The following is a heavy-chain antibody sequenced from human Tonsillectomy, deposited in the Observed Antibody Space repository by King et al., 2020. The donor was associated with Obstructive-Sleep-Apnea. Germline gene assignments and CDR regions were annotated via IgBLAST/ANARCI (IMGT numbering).Heavy chain of an antibody. CDR3: ARVSGGYGSGSYYSDY. CDR1: GFTFSSYW. CDR2: IKQDGSEK. J-gene: IGHJ4*02. V-gene: IGHV3-7*01. D-gene: IGHD3-10*01. Sequence: VQLVESGGGLVQPGGSLRLSCAASGFTFSSYWMSWVRQAPGKGLEWVANIKQDGSEKYYVDSVKGRFTISRDNAKNSLYLQRNSLRAEDTAVYYCARVSGGYGSGSYYSDYWGKGTLVTVSS.